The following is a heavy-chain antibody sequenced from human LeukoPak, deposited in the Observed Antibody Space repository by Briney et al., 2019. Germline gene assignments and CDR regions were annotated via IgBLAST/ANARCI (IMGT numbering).Heavy chain of an antibody. Sequence: GGSLRLSCAASGLSFTTYVMGCVRQAPGKGLEWVAYIRQDGSDKQYVESVKGRFTISRDNAENSLYLQMTSLRPEDTAVYFCARWNYCLDFWGQGTLVTVSS. J-gene: IGHJ4*02. D-gene: IGHD3-10*01. CDR3: ARWNYCLDF. CDR1: GLSFTTYV. CDR2: IRQDGSDK. V-gene: IGHV3-7*05.